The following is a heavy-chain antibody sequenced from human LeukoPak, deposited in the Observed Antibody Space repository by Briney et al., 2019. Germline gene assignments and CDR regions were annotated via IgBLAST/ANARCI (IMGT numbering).Heavy chain of an antibody. V-gene: IGHV3-7*03. CDR3: AKNAPLDY. CDR1: GFTLSSYW. CDR2: IKQDGSEK. J-gene: IGHJ4*02. Sequence: PGGSLRLSCAASGFTLSSYWMSWVRQAPGKGLEWVANIKQDGSEKNYVDSVKGRFTIYRDNAKNSLYLQMNSLRAEDTAVYYCAKNAPLDYWGQGTLVTVSS.